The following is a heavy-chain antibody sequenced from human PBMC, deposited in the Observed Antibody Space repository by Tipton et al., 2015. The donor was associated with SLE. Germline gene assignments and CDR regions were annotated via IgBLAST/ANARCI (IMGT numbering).Heavy chain of an antibody. CDR3: ARVYTTGRVDY. CDR1: GYSISSGYY. J-gene: IGHJ4*02. D-gene: IGHD1-1*01. CDR2: IYQNGIT. Sequence: LRLSCSVSGYSISSGYYWGWIRQPPGKGLEWIGSIYQNGITYYNASLKSRLTISVDTSKNQFSLKLSSVTAADTAVYYCARVYTTGRVDYWGQGTLVTVSS. V-gene: IGHV4-38-2*02.